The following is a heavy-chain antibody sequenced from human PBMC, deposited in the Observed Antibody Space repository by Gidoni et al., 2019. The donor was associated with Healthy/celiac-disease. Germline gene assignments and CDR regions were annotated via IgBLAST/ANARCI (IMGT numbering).Heavy chain of an antibody. J-gene: IGHJ4*02. CDR2: IIPILGIA. CDR1: GGTFSSYT. Sequence: VQLVQSGAEVKKPGSSVKVSCKAHGGTFSSYTISWVRQAPGQGLEWMGRIIPILGIANDAHKFQGRVTITADKSTSTAYMELSSLRSEDTAVYYCARERGGFRVVDYWGQGTLVTVSS. V-gene: IGHV1-69*08. D-gene: IGHD2-21*01. CDR3: ARERGGFRVVDY.